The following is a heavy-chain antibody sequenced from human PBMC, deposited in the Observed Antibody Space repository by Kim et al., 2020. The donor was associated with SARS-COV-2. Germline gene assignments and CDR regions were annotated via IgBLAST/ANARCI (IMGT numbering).Heavy chain of an antibody. D-gene: IGHD1-26*01. CDR3: ARGGRHGMDV. CDR2: YI. Sequence: YIYSAESVKGRFTITRNNAKNSLYLQMNSLRAEDTAVYYCARGGRHGMDVWGQGTTVTVSS. J-gene: IGHJ6*02. V-gene: IGHV3-21*01.